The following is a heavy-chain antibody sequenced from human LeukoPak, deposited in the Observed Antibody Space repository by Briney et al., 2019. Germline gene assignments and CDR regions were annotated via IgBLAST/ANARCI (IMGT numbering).Heavy chain of an antibody. CDR1: GGSISSGDYY. CDR3: ARVYVVPAAISSFDY. Sequence: PSQTLSLTCTVSGGSISSGDYYSSWIRQPPGKGLEWIGYIYYSGSTYYNPSLKSRVTISVDTSKNQFSLKLSSVTAADTAVYYCARVYVVPAAISSFDYWGQGTLVTVSS. D-gene: IGHD2-2*02. J-gene: IGHJ4*02. V-gene: IGHV4-30-4*08. CDR2: IYYSGST.